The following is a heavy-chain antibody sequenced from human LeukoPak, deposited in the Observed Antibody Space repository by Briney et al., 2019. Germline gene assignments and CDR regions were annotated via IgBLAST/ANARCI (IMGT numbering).Heavy chain of an antibody. CDR2: IWHDGRNK. Sequence: GGSLRLSCAASGFTFSNYVMNWVRQAPGKGLEWVAVIWHDGRNKYYVDSVKGRFTISRDNSKNTLYLQMNSLRAEDTAVYYCARTMNDFWSGYYPLALNYWGQGTPVTVSS. CDR3: ARTMNDFWSGYYPLALNY. CDR1: GFTFSNYV. J-gene: IGHJ4*02. D-gene: IGHD3-3*01. V-gene: IGHV3-33*08.